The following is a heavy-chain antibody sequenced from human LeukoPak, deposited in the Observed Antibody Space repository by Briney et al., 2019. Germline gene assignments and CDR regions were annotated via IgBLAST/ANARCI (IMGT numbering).Heavy chain of an antibody. D-gene: IGHD5-12*01. CDR2: ISAYNGNT. J-gene: IGHJ4*02. CDR3: ASTASGYDSDDY. Sequence: ASAKVSCKASGDTFTSYGISWVRQAPGQGLEWMGWISAYNGNTNYAQKLQGRVTMTTDTSTSTAYMELRSLRSDDTAVYYCASTASGYDSDDYSGQGTLVTVSS. V-gene: IGHV1-18*01. CDR1: GDTFTSYG.